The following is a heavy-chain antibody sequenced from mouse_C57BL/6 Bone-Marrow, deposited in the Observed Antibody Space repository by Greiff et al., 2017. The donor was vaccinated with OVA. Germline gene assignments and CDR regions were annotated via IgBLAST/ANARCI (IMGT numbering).Heavy chain of an antibody. CDR1: GYTFTSYW. CDR3: ARSQNYFGPAWFAY. CDR2: IYPGSGST. V-gene: IGHV1-55*01. Sequence: QVQLQQPGAVLVKPGASVTMSCKASGYTFTSYWITWVKQRPGKGLEWIGDIYPGSGSTNYNEKFKSKATLTVDTSSSTAYMQLSSLTSEDSAFYYCARSQNYFGPAWFAYWGQGTLVTVSA. J-gene: IGHJ3*01. D-gene: IGHD1-1*01.